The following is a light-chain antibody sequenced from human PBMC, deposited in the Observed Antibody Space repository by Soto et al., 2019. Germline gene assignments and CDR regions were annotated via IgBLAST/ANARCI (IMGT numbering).Light chain of an antibody. CDR1: QSISSS. CDR3: QQYYRWRT. V-gene: IGKV3-15*01. Sequence: EIVMTQSPATLSVSPGERVTLSCRASQSISSSLAWYQHKPGQAPRLLIYGASTRATGISARFSSSGSGTEFTLTISSLQSEDFAVYYCQQYYRWRTFGQGTKV. J-gene: IGKJ1*01. CDR2: GAS.